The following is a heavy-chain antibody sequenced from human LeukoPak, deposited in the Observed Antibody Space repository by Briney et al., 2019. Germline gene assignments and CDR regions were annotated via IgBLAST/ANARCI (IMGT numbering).Heavy chain of an antibody. CDR2: IRYDGSNK. Sequence: PGGSLRLSCAASGFTFSSYGMHWVRQAPGKGLEWVAFIRYDGSNKYYADSVKGRFTISRDNSKNTLFLQMNSLRAEDTAVYYCSLRAFWFDPWGQGTLVSVSS. D-gene: IGHD2-21*02. V-gene: IGHV3-30*02. J-gene: IGHJ5*02. CDR1: GFTFSSYG. CDR3: SLRAFWFDP.